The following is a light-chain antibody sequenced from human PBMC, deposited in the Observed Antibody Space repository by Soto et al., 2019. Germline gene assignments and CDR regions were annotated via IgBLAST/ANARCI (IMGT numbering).Light chain of an antibody. Sequence: IVLSQSPGTLSLYPGESATLSCRASQSVSSSYLAWYQQKPGQAPRLLIYGASSRATGIPARFSGSGSETDFTLTISSLEPEDSAVYYCQQRSHWPRTFGQGTKVDIK. CDR3: QQRSHWPRT. V-gene: IGKV3D-20*02. J-gene: IGKJ1*01. CDR1: QSVSSSY. CDR2: GAS.